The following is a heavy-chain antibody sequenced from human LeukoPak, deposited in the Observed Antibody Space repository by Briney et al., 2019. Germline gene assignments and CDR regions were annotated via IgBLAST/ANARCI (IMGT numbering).Heavy chain of an antibody. CDR1: GYTFTSYG. CDR2: ISAYNGNT. CDR3: ARDFSKGVITTRGFDY. J-gene: IGHJ4*02. Sequence: ASVKVSCKASGYTFTSYGISRVRQAPGQGLEWMGWISAYNGNTNYAQKLQGRVTMTTDTSTSTAYMELRSLRSDDTAVYYCARDFSKGVITTRGFDYWGQGTLVTVSS. V-gene: IGHV1-18*01. D-gene: IGHD3-22*01.